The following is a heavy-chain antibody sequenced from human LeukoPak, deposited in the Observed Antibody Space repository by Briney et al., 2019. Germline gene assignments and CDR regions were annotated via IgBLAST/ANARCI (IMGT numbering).Heavy chain of an antibody. D-gene: IGHD3-3*01. CDR3: ARGRVTIFGVVICYFDY. J-gene: IGHJ4*02. CDR2: IKQDGSEK. V-gene: IGHV3-7*01. CDR1: GFTISSYW. Sequence: GGSLRLSCAASGFTISSYWMSWVRQTPGKGLAWVANIKQDGSEKYYVDSVKGRFTISRDNAKNSLYLQMNSLRAEDTAVYYCARGRVTIFGVVICYFDYWGQGTLVTVSS.